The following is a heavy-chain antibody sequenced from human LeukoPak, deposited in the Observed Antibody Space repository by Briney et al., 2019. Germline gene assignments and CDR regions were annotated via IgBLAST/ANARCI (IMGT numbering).Heavy chain of an antibody. D-gene: IGHD3-3*01. J-gene: IGHJ3*02. CDR1: GFIFSSYD. Sequence: QPGGSLRLSCAASGFIFSSYDMHWVRHATGKGLEWVSAIGTAGDTYYPGSVKGRFTISRENAKNSLYLQMISLRAGDTAVYYCARGRNVLRFLDDAFDIWGQGTMVTVSS. CDR2: IGTAGDT. V-gene: IGHV3-13*01. CDR3: ARGRNVLRFLDDAFDI.